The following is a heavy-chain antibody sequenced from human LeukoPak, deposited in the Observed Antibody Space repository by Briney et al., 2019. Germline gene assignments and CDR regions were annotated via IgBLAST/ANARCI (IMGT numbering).Heavy chain of an antibody. Sequence: SGGSLRLSCAASGFTFSSYWMHWVRQGPGKGLAWVSRITSDGSATDYADSVKGRFTISRDNAKNTLYLHMDSLRAEDTAVYYCARDASPGYFDLWGRGTLVTVSS. V-gene: IGHV3-74*01. D-gene: IGHD2-15*01. J-gene: IGHJ2*01. CDR1: GFTFSSYW. CDR3: ARDASPGYFDL. CDR2: ITSDGSAT.